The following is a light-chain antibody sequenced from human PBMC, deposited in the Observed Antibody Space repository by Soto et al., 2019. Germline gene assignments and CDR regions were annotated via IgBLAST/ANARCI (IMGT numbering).Light chain of an antibody. CDR3: QQSNSFTWT. CDR2: AAS. J-gene: IGKJ1*01. Sequence: DLQMTQSPSSVPASVGDRVTITCRASQGIGSWLAWYQQKPGKAPKLLIYAASSLQSGVPSRFSGSGSGTECSRTVSSLHPEDFATYYWQQSNSFTWTFGQGTQVEIK. V-gene: IGKV1-12*01. CDR1: QGIGSW.